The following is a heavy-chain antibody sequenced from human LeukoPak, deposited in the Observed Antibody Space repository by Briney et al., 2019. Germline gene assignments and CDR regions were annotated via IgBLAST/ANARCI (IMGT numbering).Heavy chain of an antibody. V-gene: IGHV1-3*01. D-gene: IGHD2-2*03. Sequence: GASVKVSCKASGYTFTSYAMHWVRQAPGQRLEWMGWINAGNGNTKHSQKFQGRVTITRDTSASTAYMELSSLRSEDTAVYYCARDGYCSSTSCYRNWFDPWGQGTLVTVSS. CDR3: ARDGYCSSTSCYRNWFDP. CDR1: GYTFTSYA. J-gene: IGHJ5*02. CDR2: INAGNGNT.